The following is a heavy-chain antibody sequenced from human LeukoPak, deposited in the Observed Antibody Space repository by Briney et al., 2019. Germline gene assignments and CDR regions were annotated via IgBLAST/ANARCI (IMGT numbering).Heavy chain of an antibody. Sequence: GGSLRLSCEASGFTVSSNYMSWVRQAPGKGLEWVSVIYSGGSTYYADSVKGRFTISRDNSKNTLYLQMNSLRAEDTAVYYCASNTGGWYFDYWGQGTLVTVSS. CDR1: GFTVSSNY. CDR2: IYSGGST. CDR3: ASNTGGWYFDY. V-gene: IGHV3-53*01. D-gene: IGHD6-19*01. J-gene: IGHJ4*02.